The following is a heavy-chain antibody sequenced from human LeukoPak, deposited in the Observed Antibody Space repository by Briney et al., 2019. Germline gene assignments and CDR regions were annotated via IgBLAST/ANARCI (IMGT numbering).Heavy chain of an antibody. V-gene: IGHV3-48*03. D-gene: IGHD3-16*01. Sequence: GGSLRLSCAASGFTFSSCEMNWVRQAPGKGLEWVSHISNSAIYYADSVKGRFTISRDNAKNSLYLQMNSLRAEDTAVYYCASPRGRAFDLWGQGTMVTVSS. J-gene: IGHJ3*01. CDR3: ASPRGRAFDL. CDR2: ISNSAI. CDR1: GFTFSSCE.